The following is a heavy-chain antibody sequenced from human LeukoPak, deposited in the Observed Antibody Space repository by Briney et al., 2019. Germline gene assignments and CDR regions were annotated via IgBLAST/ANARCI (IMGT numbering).Heavy chain of an antibody. V-gene: IGHV4-34*01. CDR2: INHSGST. J-gene: IGHJ6*04. Sequence: SETLSLTCAVYGGSFSGYYWSWIRQPPGKGLEWIGEINHSGSTNYNPSLKSRVTISVDTSKNQFSLKLSSVTAADTAVYYCARGGVQLWSPILDVWGKGTTVTVSS. CDR3: ARGGVQLWSPILDV. D-gene: IGHD5-18*01. CDR1: GGSFSGYY.